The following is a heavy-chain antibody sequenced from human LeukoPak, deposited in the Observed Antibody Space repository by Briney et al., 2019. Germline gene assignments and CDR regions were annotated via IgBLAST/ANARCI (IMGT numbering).Heavy chain of an antibody. D-gene: IGHD5-12*01. CDR2: IYPGDSDT. V-gene: IGHV5-51*01. CDR3: ARTRDIVATIADY. CDR1: GYSFTSYW. J-gene: IGHJ4*02. Sequence: GESLKISCKGPGYSFTSYWIGWVRQMPGKGLEWMGIIYPGDSDTRYSPSFQGQVTISADKSISTAYPQWSSLKASNTAMYYCARTRDIVATIADYWGQGTLVTVSS.